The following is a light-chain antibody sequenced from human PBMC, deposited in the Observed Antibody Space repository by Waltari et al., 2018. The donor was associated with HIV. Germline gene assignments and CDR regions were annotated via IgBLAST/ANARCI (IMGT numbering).Light chain of an antibody. CDR2: ANS. CDR3: QSFDNSLGGSVI. Sequence: QSALTQPPSVSGAPGQRVTISCTAGSSNIGASYDVHWYQQLPGTAPKLLIYANSNRPSGVPDRFSGAQSGTSASLAITGLQAEDEADYYCQSFDNSLGGSVIFGGGTKLTVL. J-gene: IGLJ2*01. V-gene: IGLV1-40*01. CDR1: SSNIGASYD.